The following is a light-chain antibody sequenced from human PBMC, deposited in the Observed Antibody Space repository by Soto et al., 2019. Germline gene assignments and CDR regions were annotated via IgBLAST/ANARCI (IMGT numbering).Light chain of an antibody. CDR3: QHYSLYSPWT. CDR1: QSISSW. Sequence: DIHRTHFPSTLSASVLYRVTITCRSSQSISSWLAWYQQKPGKAPKFLIYDASSLESGVSSRFSGSGSGTEFTLTITSLQPDDSATYYCQHYSLYSPWTFGQGTKVDIK. J-gene: IGKJ1*01. CDR2: DAS. V-gene: IGKV1-5*01.